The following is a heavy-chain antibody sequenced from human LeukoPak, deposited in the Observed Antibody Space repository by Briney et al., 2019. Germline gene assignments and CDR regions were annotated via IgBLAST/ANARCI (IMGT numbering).Heavy chain of an antibody. CDR1: GGSISTTGYY. D-gene: IGHD6-13*01. CDR3: ASDKGYSNNYFDY. Sequence: SETLSLTCTVSGGSISTTGYYWAWIRQPPGKGLEWIASIYYSGRTYYNSSLKSRVTISVDTSRNQFSLKLSSVTAADTALYYCASDKGYSNNYFDYWGQGTLVTVSS. V-gene: IGHV4-39*01. CDR2: IYYSGRT. J-gene: IGHJ4*01.